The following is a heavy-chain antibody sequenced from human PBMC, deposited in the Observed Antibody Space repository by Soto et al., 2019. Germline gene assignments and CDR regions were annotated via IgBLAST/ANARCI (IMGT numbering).Heavy chain of an antibody. J-gene: IGHJ6*02. V-gene: IGHV5-51*01. D-gene: IGHD1-20*01. Sequence: PGESLKISCKGSGYSFTSYWIGWVRQMPGKGLEWMGIIYPGDSDTRYSPSFQGQVTISADKSISTAYLQWSSLKAPDTAMYYCARRYNWNYYGMDVWGQGTTVTVSS. CDR3: ARRYNWNYYGMDV. CDR2: IYPGDSDT. CDR1: GYSFTSYW.